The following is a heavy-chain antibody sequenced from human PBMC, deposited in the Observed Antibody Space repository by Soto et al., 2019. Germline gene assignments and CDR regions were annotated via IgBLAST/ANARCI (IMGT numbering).Heavy chain of an antibody. CDR2: ISAYNGNT. Sequence: ASVKVSCKASGYTFTSYGISWVRQAPGQGLEWMGWISAYNGNTNYAQKLQGRVTMTTDTSTSTAYMELRSLRSDDTAVYYCARDERADCSSTSCYGPIGYYCGMDVWGQGTTVTVSS. D-gene: IGHD2-2*01. CDR1: GYTFTSYG. V-gene: IGHV1-18*01. J-gene: IGHJ6*02. CDR3: ARDERADCSSTSCYGPIGYYCGMDV.